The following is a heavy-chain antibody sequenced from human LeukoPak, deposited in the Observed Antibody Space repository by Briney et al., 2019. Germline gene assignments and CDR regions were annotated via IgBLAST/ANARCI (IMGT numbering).Heavy chain of an antibody. D-gene: IGHD3-22*01. CDR1: GGSFSGYY. J-gene: IGHJ5*02. V-gene: IGHV4-34*01. Sequence: SETLSLTCAVYGGSFSGYYWSWIRQPPGKGLEWIGEINHSGSTNYNPSLKSRVTISVDTSKNQFSLKLSSVTAADTAVYYCARVDYYDSSGYYIKYNWFDPWGQGTLVTVSS. CDR3: ARVDYYDSSGYYIKYNWFDP. CDR2: INHSGST.